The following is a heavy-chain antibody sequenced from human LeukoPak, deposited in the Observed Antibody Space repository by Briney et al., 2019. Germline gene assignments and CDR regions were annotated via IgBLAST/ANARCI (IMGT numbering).Heavy chain of an antibody. CDR3: ARGYSNYPNN. CDR1: GGSFSGYY. CDR2: INHSGST. J-gene: IGHJ4*02. V-gene: IGHV4-34*01. Sequence: PSETLSLTCAVYGGSFSGYYLSWIRQPPGKGLERIGEINHSGSTNYNPSLKSRVTISVDTSKNQFSLKLRSLPTADAAMYYRARGYSNYPNNRGQGTLVTVSS. D-gene: IGHD4-11*01.